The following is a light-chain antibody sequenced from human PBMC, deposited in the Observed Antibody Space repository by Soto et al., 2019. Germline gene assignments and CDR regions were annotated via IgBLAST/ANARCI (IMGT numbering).Light chain of an antibody. J-gene: IGKJ1*01. CDR1: QSVSTNF. CDR3: QQYGRTSLT. V-gene: IGKV3-20*01. Sequence: EIVLTQSPGTLSLSPGEGATLSCMASQSVSTNFFAWYQQKPGQATRLLIYGASTSATGIPARFSGSGSGTDFTLTISSLDPEDFAIYYCQQYGRTSLTFGQGTKVQIK. CDR2: GAS.